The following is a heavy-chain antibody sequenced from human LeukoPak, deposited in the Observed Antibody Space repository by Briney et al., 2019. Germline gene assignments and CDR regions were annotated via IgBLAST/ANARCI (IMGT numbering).Heavy chain of an antibody. Sequence: PSETLSLTCTVSGGSISSYYWSWIRQPPGKGLEWIGYIYYSGSTNYNPSLKSRVTISVDTSKNQFSLKLSSVTAADTAVYYCASGRGYSYGYSVDFWGQGTLVTVSS. J-gene: IGHJ4*02. D-gene: IGHD5-18*01. CDR3: ASGRGYSYGYSVDF. V-gene: IGHV4-59*01. CDR1: GGSISSYY. CDR2: IYYSGST.